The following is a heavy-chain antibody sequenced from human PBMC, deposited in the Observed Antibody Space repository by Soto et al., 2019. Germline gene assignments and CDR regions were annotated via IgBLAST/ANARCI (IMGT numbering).Heavy chain of an antibody. D-gene: IGHD6-13*01. CDR3: ARDIAAASDAFDI. Sequence: ASVKVSCKASGYTFTSYGISWVLQAPGQGLEWMGWISAYNGNTNYAQKLQGRVTMTTDTSTSTVYMELSSLRSEDTAVYYCARDIAAASDAFDIWGQVTMVTVSS. CDR2: ISAYNGNT. V-gene: IGHV1-18*01. CDR1: GYTFTSYG. J-gene: IGHJ3*02.